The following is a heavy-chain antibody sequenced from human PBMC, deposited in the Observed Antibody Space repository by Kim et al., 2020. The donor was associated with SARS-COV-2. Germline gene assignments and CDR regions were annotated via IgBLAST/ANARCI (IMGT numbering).Heavy chain of an antibody. D-gene: IGHD1-26*01. Sequence: SETLSLTCAVSGGSISSSNWWSWVRQPPGKGLEWIGEIYHSGSTNYNPSLKSRVTISVDKSKNQFSLKLSSVTAADTAVYYCARGPLFATYYFDYWGQGTLVTVSS. CDR3: ARGPLFATYYFDY. CDR1: GGSISSSNW. V-gene: IGHV4-4*02. J-gene: IGHJ4*02. CDR2: IYHSGST.